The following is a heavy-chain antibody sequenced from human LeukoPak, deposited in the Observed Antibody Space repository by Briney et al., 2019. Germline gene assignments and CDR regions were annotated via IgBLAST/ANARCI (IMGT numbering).Heavy chain of an antibody. J-gene: IGHJ4*02. CDR1: GLTFSRYW. CDR2: INSDGSST. Sequence: PGGSLRLSCAASGLTFSRYWMQWVRQAPGKGLVWVSHINSDGSSTTYADSVKGRFTTSRDNAKNTLYLQMNSLRAEDTAVYYCVRDNYGVDYWGQGTLVTVSS. V-gene: IGHV3-74*03. CDR3: VRDNYGVDY. D-gene: IGHD3-10*01.